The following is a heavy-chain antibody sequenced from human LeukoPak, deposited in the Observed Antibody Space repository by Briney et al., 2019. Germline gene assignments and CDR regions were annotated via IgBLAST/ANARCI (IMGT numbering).Heavy chain of an antibody. CDR3: ARYQLLFGSYSLFDP. J-gene: IGHJ5*02. CDR1: GFTFSSYA. CDR2: ISGSGGST. Sequence: GGSLRLSCAASGFTFSSYAISWVRQAPGKRLEWVSAISGSGGSTYYADSVKGRFTISRDNSKNTLYLQMNSLRAEDAALYYCARYQLLFGSYSLFDPWGQGTLVTVSS. D-gene: IGHD2-2*01. V-gene: IGHV3-23*01.